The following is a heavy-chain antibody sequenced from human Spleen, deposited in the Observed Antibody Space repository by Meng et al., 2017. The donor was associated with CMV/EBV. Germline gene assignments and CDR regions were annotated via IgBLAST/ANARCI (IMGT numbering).Heavy chain of an antibody. D-gene: IGHD3-3*01. CDR2: IIPIFGTA. CDR1: GDSRYA. Sequence: SCKASGDSRYAISWVRQAPGQGLEWMGGIIPIFGTASYAQKFQGRLTITTDESTSTTYMELSSLRPEDTAVYYCARAQGFLEWFLDYWGQGTLVTVSS. V-gene: IGHV1-69*05. CDR3: ARAQGFLEWFLDY. J-gene: IGHJ4*02.